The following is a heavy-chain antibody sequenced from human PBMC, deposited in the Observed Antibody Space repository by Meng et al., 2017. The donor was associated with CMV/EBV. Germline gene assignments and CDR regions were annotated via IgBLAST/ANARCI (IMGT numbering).Heavy chain of an antibody. D-gene: IGHD2-2*01. CDR2: IRYDGSNK. Sequence: GESLKISCAASGFTFSSYGMHWVRQAPGKGLEWVAFIRYDGSNKYYADSVKGRFTISRDNSKNSLYLQMNSLRAEDTAVYYCARESLDCSSTAPPCVDYYGMDVWGQGTTVTVSS. V-gene: IGHV3-30*02. CDR1: GFTFSSYG. J-gene: IGHJ6*02. CDR3: ARESLDCSSTAPPCVDYYGMDV.